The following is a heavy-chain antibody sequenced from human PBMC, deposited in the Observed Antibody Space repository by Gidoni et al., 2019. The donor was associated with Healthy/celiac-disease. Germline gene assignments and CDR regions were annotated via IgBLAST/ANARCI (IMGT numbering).Heavy chain of an antibody. CDR1: GGSISSSSYY. CDR2: IYYSGST. CDR3: ARHKVNGGSDY. J-gene: IGHJ4*02. D-gene: IGHD7-27*01. V-gene: IGHV4-39*01. Sequence: QLQLQESGPGLVKPSETLSLTCTVSGGSISSSSYYWGWIRQPPGKGLEWIGSIYYSGSTYYNPSLKSRVTISVDTSKNQFSLKLSSVTAADTAVYYCARHKVNGGSDYWGQGTLVTVSS.